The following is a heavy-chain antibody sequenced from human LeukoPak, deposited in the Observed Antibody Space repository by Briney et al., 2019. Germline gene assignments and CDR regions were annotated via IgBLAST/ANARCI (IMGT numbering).Heavy chain of an antibody. CDR1: GFTFSYYA. D-gene: IGHD3-10*01. CDR2: ISGSGGAT. Sequence: GGSLRLSCAASGFTFSYYALSWVRQAPGKGLEWFSGISGSGGATYYADSVKGRFTISRDNSKNTLYVQMNSLRAEDTAVYYCAKDAYYGSGSPYYFDYWGQGTLVTVSS. CDR3: AKDAYYGSGSPYYFDY. J-gene: IGHJ4*02. V-gene: IGHV3-23*01.